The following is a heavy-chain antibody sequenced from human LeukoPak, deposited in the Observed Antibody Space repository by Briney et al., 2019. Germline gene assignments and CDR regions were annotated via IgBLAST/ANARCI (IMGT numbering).Heavy chain of an antibody. CDR3: ARDRHFVAFDI. J-gene: IGHJ3*02. Sequence: GGSLRLSCAASGFTFTAFTINWVRQAPGKGLEWVSSISSSYAIYFADSVKGRFTISRDNAKNSVYLHMNSLRAEDTAVYFCARDRHFVAFDIWGQGTMVTVSP. CDR2: ISSSYAI. V-gene: IGHV3-69-1*01. CDR1: GFTFTAFT.